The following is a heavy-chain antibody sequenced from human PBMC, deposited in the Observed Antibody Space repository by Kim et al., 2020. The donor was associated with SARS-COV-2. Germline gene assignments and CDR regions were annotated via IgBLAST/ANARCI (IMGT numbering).Heavy chain of an antibody. CDR2: K. J-gene: IGHJ3*02. V-gene: IGHV3-7*01. D-gene: IGHD3-10*01. CDR3: ARSRYGSALYI. Sequence: KYYVDSVKGRFTISRDNAKNSLYLQMNSLRAEDTAVYYCARSRYGSALYIWGQGTMVTVSS.